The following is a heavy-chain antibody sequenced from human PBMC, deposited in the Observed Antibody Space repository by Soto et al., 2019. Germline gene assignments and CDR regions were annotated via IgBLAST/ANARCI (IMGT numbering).Heavy chain of an antibody. D-gene: IGHD3-22*01. CDR3: ATPGYSRGYYLDY. V-gene: IGHV3-15*07. Sequence: EVHLVESGGGLVKPGGSLRVSCTASGFSFSNSWMNWVRQAHGKGLEWVGRVRSNSDGGTADDAAPVKDRFFISRDDSQTTLHLQMNGLTTEDTAVYYFATPGYSRGYYLDYWGRGTLVAVSS. CDR2: VRSNSDGGTA. CDR1: GFSFSNSW. J-gene: IGHJ4*02.